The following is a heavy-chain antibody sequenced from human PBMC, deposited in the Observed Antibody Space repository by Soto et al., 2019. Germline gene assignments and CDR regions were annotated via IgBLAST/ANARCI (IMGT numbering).Heavy chain of an antibody. CDR1: GGSIRSGGYY. CDR3: AREPLT. J-gene: IGHJ4*02. CDR2: IYYTGST. Sequence: QGQLPESGPGLVKPSQTLSLACTVSGGSIRSGGYYWSWIRQHPGKGLEWIGYIYYTGSTYFNPSLERRVTISVDTSTNQSSPKLSSVTAADTAVYSCAREPLTWGQGTLVTASS. V-gene: IGHV4-31*03.